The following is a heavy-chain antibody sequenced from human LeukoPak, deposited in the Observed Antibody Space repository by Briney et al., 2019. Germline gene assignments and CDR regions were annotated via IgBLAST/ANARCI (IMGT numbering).Heavy chain of an antibody. CDR3: ARGWASNGFDY. D-gene: IGHD2-2*01. V-gene: IGHV4-61*02. CDR1: GGSISSGSYY. J-gene: IGHJ4*02. CDR2: IYTSGST. Sequence: SETLSLTCTVSGGSISSGSYYWSWLRQPAGKGLEWIGRIYTSGSTNYNPSLKSRVTISVDTSKNQFPLKLSSVTAADTAVYYCARGWASNGFDYWGQGTLVTVSS.